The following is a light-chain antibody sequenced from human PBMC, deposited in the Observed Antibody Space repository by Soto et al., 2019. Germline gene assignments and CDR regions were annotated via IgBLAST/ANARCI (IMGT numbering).Light chain of an antibody. CDR3: QQLNSYPYT. V-gene: IGKV1-9*01. Sequence: DIQLTQSPSFLSASVGERVTITCRASKAIASFVAWYQQKPGEAPKLLIYSASTLQSGIPSRFSGSRSGPEYTLKISSLQPEDFATYYCQQLNSYPYTFALGTKVDIK. J-gene: IGKJ2*01. CDR2: SAS. CDR1: KAIASF.